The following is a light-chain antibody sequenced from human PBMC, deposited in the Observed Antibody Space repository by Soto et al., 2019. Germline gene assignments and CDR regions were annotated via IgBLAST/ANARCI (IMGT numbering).Light chain of an antibody. CDR2: YAS. J-gene: IGKJ5*01. CDR1: QSVSNN. CDR3: QQYNNWPPIT. V-gene: IGKV3-15*01. Sequence: EIMMTQSPATLSVTPGERATLSCRASQSVSNNLAWYQQKPGQAPRLLIYYASTRATGIPARFSGSGSGTEFTLTISSLQSEDFALYYCQQYNNWPPITFGQGTRLEIK.